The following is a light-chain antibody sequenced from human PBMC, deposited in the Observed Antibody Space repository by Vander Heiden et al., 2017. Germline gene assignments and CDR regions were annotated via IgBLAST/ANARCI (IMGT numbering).Light chain of an antibody. CDR3: QQSYSTPPYT. CDR1: QSISSY. CDR2: AAS. J-gene: IGKJ2*01. Sequence: DIKITQSPSSLSASVGDRVTITCRASQSISSYLNWYQQKPGKAPKLLIYAASSLQSGVPSRFSGSGSGTDFTLTISSLQPEDFATYYCQQSYSTPPYTFGQGTKLEIK. V-gene: IGKV1-39*01.